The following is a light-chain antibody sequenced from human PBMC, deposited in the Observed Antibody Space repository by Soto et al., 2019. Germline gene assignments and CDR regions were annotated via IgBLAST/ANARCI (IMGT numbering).Light chain of an antibody. J-gene: IGKJ3*01. CDR2: AAS. CDR1: QGISSY. V-gene: IGKV1-9*01. Sequence: DIQLTQSPSFLSASVGDRVTITCRASQGISSYLAWYQQKPGKAPKLLIYAASTLQSGVPSRFSGSGSGTEFPLTISSLQPEDFATYYCQQLNSYPLDPFGPGTTVDI. CDR3: QQLNSYPLDP.